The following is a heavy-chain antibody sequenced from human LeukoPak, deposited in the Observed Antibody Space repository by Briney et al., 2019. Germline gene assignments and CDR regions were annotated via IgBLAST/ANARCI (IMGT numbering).Heavy chain of an antibody. CDR2: IKQDGSER. Sequence: GGSLRLSCAASGFTLSSYWMSWVRQVPGKGLEWVANIKQDGSERHYVDSVKGRFTISRDNAKNSLYLQMNTLRAEDTALYYCAREVSEGFDFWGQGTLVTVSS. V-gene: IGHV3-7*01. CDR3: AREVSEGFDF. J-gene: IGHJ4*02. D-gene: IGHD3-22*01. CDR1: GFTLSSYW.